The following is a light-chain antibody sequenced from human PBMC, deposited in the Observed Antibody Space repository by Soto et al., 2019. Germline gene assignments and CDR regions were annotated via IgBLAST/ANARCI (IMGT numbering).Light chain of an antibody. CDR1: SSDVGAYNY. V-gene: IGLV2-14*01. Sequence: QSVLTQPASVSGSPGQSITISCTGTSSDVGAYNYDSWYQQHPGKAPKLMIYEVSNRPSGVSNRFSGSKSGNTASLTISGLQAEDEADYYCSSYTTSSTLVFGGGTKLTV. CDR2: EVS. CDR3: SSYTTSSTLV. J-gene: IGLJ3*02.